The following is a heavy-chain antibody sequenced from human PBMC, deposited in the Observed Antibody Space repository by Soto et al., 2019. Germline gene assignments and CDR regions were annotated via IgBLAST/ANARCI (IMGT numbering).Heavy chain of an antibody. CDR1: GYTFTSYG. D-gene: IGHD2-15*01. V-gene: IGHV1-18*01. Sequence: QVQLVQSGAEVKKPGASVKVSCKASGYTFTSYGISWVRQAPGQGLEGMGWISAYNGNTNYAQKLQGRVTMTTDTSTSTAYMELRSLRSDDTAVYYCARDLFPAGHGSLLVDYWGQGTLVTVSS. CDR3: ARDLFPAGHGSLLVDY. CDR2: ISAYNGNT. J-gene: IGHJ4*02.